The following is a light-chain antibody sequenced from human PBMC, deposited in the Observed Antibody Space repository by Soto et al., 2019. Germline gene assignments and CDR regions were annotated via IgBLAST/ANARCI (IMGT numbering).Light chain of an antibody. J-gene: IGLJ1*01. CDR3: SSVTSSMTNV. V-gene: IGLV2-14*01. Sequence: QSVLTQPASVSGSPGQSITISCTGTSSDVGGYNSVSWYQQHPGKAPKLILYDVTDRPSGVSYRFSGSKSGNTASLTISGLQAADEADYFCSSVTSSMTNVFGSGTRSPS. CDR1: SSDVGGYNS. CDR2: DVT.